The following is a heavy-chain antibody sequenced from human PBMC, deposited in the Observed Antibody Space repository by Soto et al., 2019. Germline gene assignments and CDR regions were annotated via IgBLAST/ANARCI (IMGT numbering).Heavy chain of an antibody. CDR1: GYSFTSYW. CDR2: IYPGDSDT. CDR3: ARRYYYDSSGYFVPSPFDY. J-gene: IGHJ4*02. D-gene: IGHD3-22*01. Sequence: GEPLKISCKGSGYSFTSYWIGWVRQMPGKGLEWMGIIYPGDSDTRYSPSFQGQVTISADKSISTAYLQWSSLKASDTAMYYCARRYYYDSSGYFVPSPFDYWGQGTLVTVSS. V-gene: IGHV5-51*01.